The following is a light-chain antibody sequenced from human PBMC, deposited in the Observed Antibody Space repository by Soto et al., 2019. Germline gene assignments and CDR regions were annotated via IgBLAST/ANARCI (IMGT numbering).Light chain of an antibody. V-gene: IGKV3-20*01. J-gene: IGKJ1*01. CDR3: QHYGYPQWT. Sequence: IVWTQSPGTLSLSPGEIATLSCRASQTGSNSYLAWYQQKSGQAPRLLIYGVSTRATGIPDRFSGSGSGTEFALTISRLEPEDFAVYICQHYGYPQWTFGPGTKVDIK. CDR1: QTGSNSY. CDR2: GVS.